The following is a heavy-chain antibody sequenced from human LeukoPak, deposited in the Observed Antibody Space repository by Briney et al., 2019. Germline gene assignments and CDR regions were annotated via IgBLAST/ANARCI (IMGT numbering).Heavy chain of an antibody. V-gene: IGHV3-13*01. CDR2: IGSAGDT. J-gene: IGHJ6*02. Sequence: GGSLRLSCAASGFTFSSYDMHWVRQARGKGLEWVSGIGSAGDTHYPGSVKGRFTISRENAKNSLSLQKNSLRAGDTAVYYCARGRCSSATCYEKLYGMDVWGQGTTVTVSS. CDR3: ARGRCSSATCYEKLYGMDV. CDR1: GFTFSSYD. D-gene: IGHD2-2*01.